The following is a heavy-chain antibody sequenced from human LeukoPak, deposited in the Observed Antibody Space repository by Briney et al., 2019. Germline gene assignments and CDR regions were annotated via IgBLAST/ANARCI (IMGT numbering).Heavy chain of an antibody. CDR3: ARWNLGSDY. D-gene: IGHD1-1*01. J-gene: IGHJ4*02. V-gene: IGHV3-48*04. CDR1: GFTFSAYD. Sequence: GGSLRLSCAASGFTFSAYDMNWVRQAPGKGPKWLSYISSSSTTKYHADSVKGRFTISRDNTKNSLYLQMNSLRAEDTGVYYCARWNLGSDYWGQGTLVTVSS. CDR2: ISSSSTTK.